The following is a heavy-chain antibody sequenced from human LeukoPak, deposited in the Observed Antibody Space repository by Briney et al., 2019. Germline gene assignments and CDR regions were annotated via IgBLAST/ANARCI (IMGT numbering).Heavy chain of an antibody. CDR3: ARAIRGYSYESPDY. D-gene: IGHD5-18*01. Sequence: GGSLRLSCAASGFTFSSYDMNWVRQAPGKGLEWVSYISSSGATIYYADSVKGRFTISRDNAKNSLYLQMNSLRVEDTAVYYCARAIRGYSYESPDYWGQGTLVTVSS. J-gene: IGHJ4*02. CDR1: GFTFSSYD. V-gene: IGHV3-48*03. CDR2: ISSSGATI.